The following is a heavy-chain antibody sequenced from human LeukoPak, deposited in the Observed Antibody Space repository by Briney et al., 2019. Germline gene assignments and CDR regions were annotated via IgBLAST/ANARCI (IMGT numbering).Heavy chain of an antibody. CDR2: ISSSSSTI. D-gene: IGHD4-11*01. Sequence: GGSLRLSCAASGFTFSGYRMNWVRQAPGKGLEWVSYISSSSSTIYYADSVKGRFTISRDNAKNSLYLQMNSLRAEDTAVYYCASLTGATVTPTDYWGQGTLVTVSS. J-gene: IGHJ4*02. CDR3: ASLTGATVTPTDY. V-gene: IGHV3-48*01. CDR1: GFTFSGYR.